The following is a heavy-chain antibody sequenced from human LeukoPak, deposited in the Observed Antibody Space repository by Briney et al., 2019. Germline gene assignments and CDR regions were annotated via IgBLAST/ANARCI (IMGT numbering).Heavy chain of an antibody. Sequence: ASVKVSCKASGYTFASYDINWVRQATGQGLEWMGWINPNSGGTDYAQKFQGRVTMTRDTSISTAYMELSRLRSDDTAVYYCARVVEGTSMIDYWGQGTLVTVSS. V-gene: IGHV1-2*02. CDR1: GYTFASYD. J-gene: IGHJ4*02. CDR3: ARVVEGTSMIDY. CDR2: INPNSGGT. D-gene: IGHD5-18*01.